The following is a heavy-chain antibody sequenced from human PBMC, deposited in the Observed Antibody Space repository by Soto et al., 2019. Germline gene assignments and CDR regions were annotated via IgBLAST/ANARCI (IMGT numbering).Heavy chain of an antibody. CDR1: GFTFSSYW. CDR2: IDNAGSSV. CDR3: AKGPAIVLVPAAMNYYYGMDV. Sequence: GGSLSLSCAASGFTFSSYWMHWVRQAPGKGLVWVSRIDNAGSSVRYADSVKGRFTISRDNAKNTLYLQMNSLRAEDTAVYYCAKGPAIVLVPAAMNYYYGMDVWGQGTTVTVS. V-gene: IGHV3-74*01. D-gene: IGHD2-2*01. J-gene: IGHJ6*02.